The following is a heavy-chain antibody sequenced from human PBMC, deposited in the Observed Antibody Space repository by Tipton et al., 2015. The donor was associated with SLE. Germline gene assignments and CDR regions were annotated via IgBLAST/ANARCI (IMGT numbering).Heavy chain of an antibody. CDR3: ARRPYCSSTSCYIDFDI. D-gene: IGHD2-2*02. V-gene: IGHV5-51*01. CDR1: GYSFASYW. J-gene: IGHJ3*02. Sequence: VQLVQSGAEVEKPGESLKISCKGSGYSFASYWIGWVRQMPGKGLEWMGIIYPGDSDTRYSPSFQGQVTISADKSISTAYLQWSSLKASDTAMYYCARRPYCSSTSCYIDFDIWGQGTMVTVSS. CDR2: IYPGDSDT.